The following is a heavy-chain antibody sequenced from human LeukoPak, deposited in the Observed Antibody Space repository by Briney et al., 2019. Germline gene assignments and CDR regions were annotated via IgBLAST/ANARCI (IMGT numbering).Heavy chain of an antibody. CDR1: GGSISSSSYY. CDR2: IYYSGST. Sequence: SETLSLTCTVSGGSISSSSYYWGWIRQPPGKGLEWIGSIYYSGSTYYNPSLKSRVTISVDTSKNQFSLKLSSVTAADTAMYYCARLSITMIDRVAFDIWGQGTMVTVSS. J-gene: IGHJ3*02. D-gene: IGHD3-22*01. V-gene: IGHV4-39*01. CDR3: ARLSITMIDRVAFDI.